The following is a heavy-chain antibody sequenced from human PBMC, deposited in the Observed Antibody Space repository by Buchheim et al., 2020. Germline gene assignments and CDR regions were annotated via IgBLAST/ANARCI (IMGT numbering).Heavy chain of an antibody. J-gene: IGHJ5*02. CDR2: LYYSGIT. CDR3: AKGPNCSGGSCYSGGWFDP. CDR1: GGSIRSYS. Sequence: QVQLQESGPGLVKPSETLSLTCTVSGGSIRSYSVSWIRQPPGKGLEWIGNLYYSGITNFNLSLKSRVTISVDTSKNQFSLKVRSVTAADTAVYYCAKGPNCSGGSCYSGGWFDPWGQGTL. D-gene: IGHD2-15*01. V-gene: IGHV4-59*01.